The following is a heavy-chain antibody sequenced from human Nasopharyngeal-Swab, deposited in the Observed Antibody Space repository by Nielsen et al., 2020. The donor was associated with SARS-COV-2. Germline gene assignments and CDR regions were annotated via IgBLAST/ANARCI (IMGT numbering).Heavy chain of an antibody. J-gene: IGHJ6*02. CDR2: IKEDGSEK. CDR3: SRDTYCSGGSCYGYGMAV. V-gene: IGHV3-7*01. Sequence: WLRQPPGKGLEWVANIKEDGSEKNYVDSVKGRFTISRDNAKKSLYLQMNSLRADETAVYYCSRDTYCSGGSCYGYGMAVWGQGTTVTVSS. D-gene: IGHD2-15*01.